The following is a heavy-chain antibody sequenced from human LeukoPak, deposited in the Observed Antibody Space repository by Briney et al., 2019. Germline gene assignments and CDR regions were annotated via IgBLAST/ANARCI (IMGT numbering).Heavy chain of an antibody. CDR1: GFTFSSYE. CDR2: ISSSGSTI. Sequence: PGGSLRLSCAASGFTFSSYEMNWVRQAPGKGLEWVSYISSSGSTICYADSVKGRFTISRDNAKNSLYVQMNSLRAEDTAVYYCAMGDVAAPFDYWGQGTLVTVSS. J-gene: IGHJ4*02. V-gene: IGHV3-48*03. CDR3: AMGDVAAPFDY. D-gene: IGHD6-19*01.